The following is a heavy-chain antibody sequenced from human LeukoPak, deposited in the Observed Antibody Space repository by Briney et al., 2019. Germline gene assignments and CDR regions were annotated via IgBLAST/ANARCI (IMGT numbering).Heavy chain of an antibody. J-gene: IGHJ4*02. V-gene: IGHV3-23*01. Sequence: PGGSLRLSCAASGFSINKKYMTWVRQAPGKGLEWVSVISVGGITTYYADSVKGLFTISRDNSKNTLYLQMNSLRAEDTAIYYCAKEGGRGCSTTSCYSDNWGQGTQVTVSS. CDR1: GFSINKKY. CDR2: ISVGGITT. CDR3: AKEGGRGCSTTSCYSDN. D-gene: IGHD2-2*01.